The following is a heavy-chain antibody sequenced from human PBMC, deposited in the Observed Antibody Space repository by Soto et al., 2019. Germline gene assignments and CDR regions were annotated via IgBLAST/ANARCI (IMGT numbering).Heavy chain of an antibody. CDR1: GYTFTSYG. CDR2: IIPIFGNT. Sequence: SVKVSCKASGYTFTSYGISWVRQAPGQGLEWMGGIIPIFGNTNYAQKFQGRVTITRNDSTSTAYMELSSLRSEDTAVYYCARGPVVVVPAAMPPIYYYYYYYMDVWGKGTTVTVSS. D-gene: IGHD2-2*01. J-gene: IGHJ6*03. CDR3: ARGPVVVVPAAMPPIYYYYYYYMDV. V-gene: IGHV1-69*05.